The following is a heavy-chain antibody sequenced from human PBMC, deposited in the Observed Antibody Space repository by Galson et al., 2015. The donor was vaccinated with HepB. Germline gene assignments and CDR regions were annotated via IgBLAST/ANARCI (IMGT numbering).Heavy chain of an antibody. D-gene: IGHD2-8*01. J-gene: IGHJ6*02. Sequence: SVKVSCKASGFTFTSPAVQWVRQARGQRLEWIGWIVVGSGNTNYAQKFQERVTITKDMSTSTAYMELSSLRSEDTAVYYCAADAYCTNGVCYTRDLLYYGMDIWGQGTTVTVSS. CDR1: GFTFTSPA. V-gene: IGHV1-58*01. CDR2: IVVGSGNT. CDR3: AADAYCTNGVCYTRDLLYYGMDI.